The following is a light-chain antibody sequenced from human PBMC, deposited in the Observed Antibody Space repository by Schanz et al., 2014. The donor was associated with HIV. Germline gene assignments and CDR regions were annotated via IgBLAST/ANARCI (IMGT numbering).Light chain of an antibody. J-gene: IGLJ2*01. CDR3: SSYTSSSTVV. CDR1: NSDVGSYNL. Sequence: QSALTQPASVSGSPGQSITISCTGTNSDVGSYNLVSWYQQHPGKAPKLMIYEVSERPSGVSNRFSGSKSGNTASLTISGLQAEDEADYYCSSYTSSSTVVFGGGTKLTVL. CDR2: EVS. V-gene: IGLV2-14*02.